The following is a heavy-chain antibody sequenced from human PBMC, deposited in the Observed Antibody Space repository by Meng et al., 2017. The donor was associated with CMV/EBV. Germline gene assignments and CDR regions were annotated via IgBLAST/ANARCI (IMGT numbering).Heavy chain of an antibody. J-gene: IGHJ4*02. CDR2: IRYDGSNK. CDR1: GFTFSSYG. V-gene: IGHV3-30*02. D-gene: IGHD3-10*01. CDR3: AKAMMVRGPLDY. Sequence: GESLKISCAASGFTFSSYGMHLVRQAPGKGLEWVAFIRYDGSNKYYADSVKGRFTISRDNSKNTLYLQMNSLRAEDTAVYYCAKAMMVRGPLDYWGQGTLVTVSS.